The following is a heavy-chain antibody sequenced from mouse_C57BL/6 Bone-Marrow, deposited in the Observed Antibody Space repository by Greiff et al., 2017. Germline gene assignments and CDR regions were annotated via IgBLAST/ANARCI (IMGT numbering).Heavy chain of an antibody. CDR1: GYTFTSYT. Sequence: VQLQQSGAELARPGASVKMSCKASGYTFTSYTMHWVNQRPGQGLEWIGYINPSSGYTKYNQKFKDKATLTADKSSSTAYMQLSSLTSEDSAVYYCARSYYYGNYGFAYWGQGTLVTVSA. CDR3: ARSYYYGNYGFAY. D-gene: IGHD2-1*01. CDR2: INPSSGYT. J-gene: IGHJ3*01. V-gene: IGHV1-4*01.